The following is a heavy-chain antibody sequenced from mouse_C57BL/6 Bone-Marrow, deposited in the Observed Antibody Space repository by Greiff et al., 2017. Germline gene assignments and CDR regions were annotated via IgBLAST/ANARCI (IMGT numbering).Heavy chain of an antibody. D-gene: IGHD4-1*01. V-gene: IGHV1-4*01. CDR3: ARSGPFAY. CDR2: INPSSGYT. Sequence: VQLQQSGAELARPGASVMMSCKASGYTFTSYTMHWVKQRPGQGLEWIGYINPSSGYTKYNQKFKDKATLTADKSSSTAYMQLSSLTSEDSAVYYCARSGPFAYWGQGTLVTVSA. CDR1: GYTFTSYT. J-gene: IGHJ3*01.